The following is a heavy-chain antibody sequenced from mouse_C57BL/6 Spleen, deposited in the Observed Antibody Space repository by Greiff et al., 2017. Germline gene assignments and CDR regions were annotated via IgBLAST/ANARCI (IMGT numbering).Heavy chain of an antibody. J-gene: IGHJ2*01. V-gene: IGHV1-61*01. D-gene: IGHD2-5*01. Sequence: VQLQQPGAELVRPGSSVKLSCKASGYTFTSYWMDWVKQRPGQGLEWIGNIYPSDSETHYKQKFKDKATLTVAKSSSTAYMQLSSLTSEESAVYYCARTIYYSNVFDYWGQGTTLTVSS. CDR2: IYPSDSET. CDR1: GYTFTSYW. CDR3: ARTIYYSNVFDY.